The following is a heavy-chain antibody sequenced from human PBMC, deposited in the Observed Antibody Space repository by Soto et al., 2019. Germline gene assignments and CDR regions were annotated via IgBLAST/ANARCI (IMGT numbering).Heavy chain of an antibody. J-gene: IGHJ4*02. Sequence: GGSLRLSCAASGFTFSSYAMSWVRQAPGKGLEWVSAISGSGGSTYYADSVKGRFTISRDNSKNTLYLQMNSLRAEDTAVYYCAKDRAFPYYDYIWGSSFDYWGQGTLVTVSS. CDR2: ISGSGGST. CDR3: AKDRAFPYYDYIWGSSFDY. D-gene: IGHD3-16*01. CDR1: GFTFSSYA. V-gene: IGHV3-23*01.